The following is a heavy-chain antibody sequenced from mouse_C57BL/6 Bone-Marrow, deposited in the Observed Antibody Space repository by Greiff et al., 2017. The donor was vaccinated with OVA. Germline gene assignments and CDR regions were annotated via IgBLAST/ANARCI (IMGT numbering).Heavy chain of an antibody. V-gene: IGHV1-26*01. D-gene: IGHD2-1*01. CDR2: INPNNGGT. Sequence: VQLQQSGPELVKPGASVKISCKASGYTFTDYYMNWVKQSHGKSLEWIGDINPNNGGTSYNQKFKGKATLTVDKSSSTAYMELRSLTSEDSAVYYCARSTGYSFDYWGQGTTLTVSS. CDR1: GYTFTDYY. CDR3: ARSTGYSFDY. J-gene: IGHJ2*01.